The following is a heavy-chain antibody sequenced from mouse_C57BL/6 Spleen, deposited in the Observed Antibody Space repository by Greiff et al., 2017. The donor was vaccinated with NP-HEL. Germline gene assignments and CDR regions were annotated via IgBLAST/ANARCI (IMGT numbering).Heavy chain of an antibody. CDR2: INPNNGGT. CDR3: ASGLPTFAY. D-gene: IGHD2-10*01. Sequence: VHVKQSGPELVKPGASVKMSCKASGYTFTDYNMHWVKQSHGKSLEWIGYINPNNGGTSYNQKFKGKATLTVNKSSSTAYMELRSLTSEDSAVYYCASGLPTFAYWGQGTLVTVSA. J-gene: IGHJ3*01. V-gene: IGHV1-22*01. CDR1: GYTFTDYN.